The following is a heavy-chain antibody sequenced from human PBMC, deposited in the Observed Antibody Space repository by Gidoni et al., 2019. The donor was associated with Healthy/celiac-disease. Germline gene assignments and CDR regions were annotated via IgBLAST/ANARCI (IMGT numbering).Heavy chain of an antibody. Sequence: QVQLQESGPGLVKPSQTLSLTCTVSGGSLSSGDYYWSLIRQPPGKGLEWIGYIYYSGRTYYTPSLKSRVTISVDTAKNQFSLKLSYVTAADTAVYYCARGTHDYGDYYRDYWGQGTLVTVSS. CDR2: IYYSGRT. CDR3: ARGTHDYGDYYRDY. V-gene: IGHV4-30-4*01. CDR1: GGSLSSGDYY. J-gene: IGHJ4*02. D-gene: IGHD4-17*01.